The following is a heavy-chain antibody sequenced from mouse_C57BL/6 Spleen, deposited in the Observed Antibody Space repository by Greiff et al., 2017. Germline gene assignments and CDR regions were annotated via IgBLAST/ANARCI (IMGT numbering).Heavy chain of an antibody. V-gene: IGHV1-59*01. CDR1: GYTFTSYW. Sequence: QVQLQQPGAELVRPGTSVKLSCKASGYTFTSYWMHWVKQRPGQGLEWIGVIDPSDSYTNYNQKFKGKATLTVDTSSSTAYMQLSSLTSEDAAVDYCARSGETAQAWFAYWGQGTLVTVSA. J-gene: IGHJ3*01. D-gene: IGHD3-2*02. CDR3: ARSGETAQAWFAY. CDR2: IDPSDSYT.